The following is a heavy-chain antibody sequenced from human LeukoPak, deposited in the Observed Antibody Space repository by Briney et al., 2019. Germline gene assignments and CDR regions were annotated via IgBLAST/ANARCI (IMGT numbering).Heavy chain of an antibody. J-gene: IGHJ4*02. CDR1: GFSMSVYW. CDR3: ARDWGAYYHFFDY. D-gene: IGHD3-22*01. Sequence: GGSLRLSCEASGFSMSVYWTSWVRQAPGKGLEWVGNIKQDGSERNYVDSVKGRFTISRDNAKKSQYLQMNSLRAEDTAVYYCARDWGAYYHFFDYWGQGTLVTVSS. V-gene: IGHV3-7*01. CDR2: IKQDGSER.